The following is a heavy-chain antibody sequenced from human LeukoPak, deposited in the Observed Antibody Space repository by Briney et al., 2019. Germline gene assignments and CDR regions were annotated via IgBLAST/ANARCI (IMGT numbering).Heavy chain of an antibody. CDR2: ISYDGSNK. J-gene: IGHJ4*02. D-gene: IGHD6-6*01. V-gene: IGHV3-30*03. CDR3: ARGSSSIAPPGR. Sequence: RGSLRLSCAASGFTFSSYGMHWVRQAPGKGLEWVAVISYDGSNKYYADSVKGRFTISRDNSKNTLYLQMNSLRAEDTAVYYCARGSSSIAPPGRWGQGTLVTVSS. CDR1: GFTFSSYG.